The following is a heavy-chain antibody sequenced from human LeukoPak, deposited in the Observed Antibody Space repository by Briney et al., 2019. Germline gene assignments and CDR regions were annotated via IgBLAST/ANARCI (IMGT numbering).Heavy chain of an antibody. V-gene: IGHV4-59*01. Sequence: SETLSLTCTVFGGSISSYYWSWIRQPPGKGLEWIGYIYYSGSTNYNPSLKSRVTISVDTSKNQFSLKLSSVTAADTAVYYCARMSSGYYPNFDYRGQGTLVTVSS. D-gene: IGHD3-22*01. CDR1: GGSISSYY. J-gene: IGHJ4*02. CDR3: ARMSSGYYPNFDY. CDR2: IYYSGST.